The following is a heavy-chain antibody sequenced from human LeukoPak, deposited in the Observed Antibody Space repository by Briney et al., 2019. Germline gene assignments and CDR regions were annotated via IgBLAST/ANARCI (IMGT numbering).Heavy chain of an antibody. CDR1: GYTFSSYS. V-gene: IGHV3-21*01. CDR2: ISIRSNYI. CDR3: VRLGRNSDTSGFYYYYDY. D-gene: IGHD3-22*01. J-gene: IGHJ4*02. Sequence: GGSLRLSCAASGYTFSSYSINWVRQAPGKGLEWVSSISIRSNYIYYADSVRGRFSISRDDARDSLYLQVNSLRAEDTAVYYCVRLGRNSDTSGFYYYYDYWGQGTLVTVSS.